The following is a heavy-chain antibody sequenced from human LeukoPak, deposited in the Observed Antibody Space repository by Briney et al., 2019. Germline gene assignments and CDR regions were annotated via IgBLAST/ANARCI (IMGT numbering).Heavy chain of an antibody. CDR3: AKPISGGLAVTADWFAP. V-gene: IGHV3-23*01. CDR2: INANSGTR. Sequence: GGSLRLSCEASGFAFSFFAMSWLRQAPGKGLEWVSTINANSGTRSYAASVSGRFTISRDNSKNTLCLQLNTLRADDTAVYYCAKPISGGLAVTADWFAPWGQGTLVVVSS. CDR1: GFAFSFFA. D-gene: IGHD6-19*01. J-gene: IGHJ5*01.